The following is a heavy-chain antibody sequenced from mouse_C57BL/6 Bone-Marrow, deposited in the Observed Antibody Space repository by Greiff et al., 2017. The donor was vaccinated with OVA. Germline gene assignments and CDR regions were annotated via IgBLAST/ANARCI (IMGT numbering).Heavy chain of an antibody. CDR3: TSPCYFDD. CDR1: GFNIKDDY. J-gene: IGHJ2*01. Sequence: VQLQQSGAELVRPGASVKLSCTASGFNIKDDYMHWVKQRPEQGLEWIGWIDPENGDTEYASKFQGKATITVDTSSNTAYLQLSSLTSEDTAVYYCTSPCYFDDWGQGTTLTVSA. V-gene: IGHV14-4*01. CDR2: IDPENGDT.